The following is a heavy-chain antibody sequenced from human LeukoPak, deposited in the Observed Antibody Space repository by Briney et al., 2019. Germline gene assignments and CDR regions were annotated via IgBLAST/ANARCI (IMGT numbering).Heavy chain of an antibody. Sequence: SETLSLTCTVSGGSISSGSYYWSWIRQPAGKGLEWIGRIYTSGSTNYNPSLKSRVTISVDTSKNQFSLKLSSVTAADTAVYYCARFEVDTGDINWFDPWGQGTLVTVSS. D-gene: IGHD5-18*01. CDR1: GGSISSGSYY. CDR2: IYTSGST. V-gene: IGHV4-61*02. J-gene: IGHJ5*02. CDR3: ARFEVDTGDINWFDP.